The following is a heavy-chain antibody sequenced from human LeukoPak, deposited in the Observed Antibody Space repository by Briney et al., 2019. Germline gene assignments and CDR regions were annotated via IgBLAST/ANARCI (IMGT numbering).Heavy chain of an antibody. CDR3: ARQGYYYYMDV. CDR1: GGSISTYY. Sequence: SETLSLTCTVSGGSISTYYWSWIRQPPGKGLEWIGYISHGESTNYNPSLKSRVTISVDTSKNQFSLKLGFVTAADTAIYYCARQGYYYYMDVWGKGTTVTVPS. V-gene: IGHV4-59*08. CDR2: ISHGEST. J-gene: IGHJ6*03.